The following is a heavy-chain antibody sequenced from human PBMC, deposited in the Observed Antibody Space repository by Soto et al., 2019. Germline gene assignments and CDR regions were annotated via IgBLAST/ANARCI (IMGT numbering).Heavy chain of an antibody. CDR2: INHSGST. CDR1: GGSFSGYY. D-gene: IGHD6-13*01. Sequence: PSETLSLTCAVYGGSFSGYYWSWIRQPPGKGLEWLGEINHSGSTNYNPSPKSRVTISVDTSKNQFSLKLTSVTAADTAVYYCARGRYSSSRAGYYYGMDVWGQGTTFTVSS. V-gene: IGHV4-34*01. CDR3: ARGRYSSSRAGYYYGMDV. J-gene: IGHJ6*02.